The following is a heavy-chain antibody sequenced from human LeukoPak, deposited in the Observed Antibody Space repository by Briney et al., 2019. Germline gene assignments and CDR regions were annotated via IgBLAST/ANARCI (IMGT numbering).Heavy chain of an antibody. D-gene: IGHD2-15*01. CDR3: ARDLIYCSGGSCYPPYYFDY. CDR1: GFTFSSYW. V-gene: IGHV3-7*01. Sequence: HSGGSLRLSCAASGFTFSSYWMSWVRQAPGKGLEWVANIKQDGSEKYYVDSVKGRFTISRDNAKNSLYLQMNSLRAEDTAVYYCARDLIYCSGGSCYPPYYFDYWGQGTLVTVSS. CDR2: IKQDGSEK. J-gene: IGHJ4*02.